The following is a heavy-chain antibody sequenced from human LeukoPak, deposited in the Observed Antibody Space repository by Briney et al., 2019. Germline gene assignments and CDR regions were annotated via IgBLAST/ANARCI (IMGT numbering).Heavy chain of an antibody. CDR1: GFTFSSYS. Sequence: PGGSLRLSCAASGFTFSSYSMNWVRQAPGKGLEWVSYISSSSSTIYYADSVKGRFTISRDNAKNSLYLQMNSLRAEDTAVYYCARYNWNYGGYYYYYYMDVWGKGTTVTVSS. CDR2: ISSSSSTI. D-gene: IGHD1-7*01. CDR3: ARYNWNYGGYYYYYYMDV. J-gene: IGHJ6*03. V-gene: IGHV3-48*04.